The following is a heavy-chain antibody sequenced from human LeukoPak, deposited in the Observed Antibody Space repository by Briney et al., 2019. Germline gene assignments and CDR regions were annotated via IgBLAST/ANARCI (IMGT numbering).Heavy chain of an antibody. CDR2: IIWNSHSI. CDR1: GFTFDDYN. J-gene: IGHJ3*01. V-gene: IGHV3-9*01. D-gene: IGHD2-2*01. Sequence: GGSLRLSCAASGFTFDDYNMHWGRQAPGKGLEWVSGIIWNSHSINYAESVKGRFTISRDNAKNSLSLQMNTLRAEDTALYYWAKDISVGVVAEPVAMVIPLDVWGQGTMVTVSS. CDR3: AKDISVGVVAEPVAMVIPLDV.